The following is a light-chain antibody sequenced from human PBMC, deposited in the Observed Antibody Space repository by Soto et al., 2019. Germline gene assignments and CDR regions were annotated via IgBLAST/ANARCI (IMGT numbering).Light chain of an antibody. CDR2: EVT. CDR3: CSYAGSSLLV. V-gene: IGLV2-23*02. Sequence: QSVLTQPASVSGCPGQSITICCTGASSDVGSYNLVSWYQHLPGKAPKLIIYEVTERPSGISSRFSGSKSGNTASLTISGLQGEDEAYYYCCSYAGSSLLVFGGGTKLSVL. J-gene: IGLJ3*02. CDR1: SSDVGSYNL.